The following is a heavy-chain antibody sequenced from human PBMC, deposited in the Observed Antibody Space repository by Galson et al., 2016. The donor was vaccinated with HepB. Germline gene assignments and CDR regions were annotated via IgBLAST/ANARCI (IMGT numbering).Heavy chain of an antibody. CDR3: AASGSYLAADY. Sequence: SLRLSCAASGFPFSSYGMHWVRQAPGKGLEWVAVILYDGSNKYYADSVKGRFTISRDNSKNTLYLNMSSLRPEDTAVYYCAASGSYLAADYWGQGTLVTVSS. J-gene: IGHJ4*02. D-gene: IGHD1-26*01. CDR1: GFPFSSYG. CDR2: ILYDGSNK. V-gene: IGHV3-30*03.